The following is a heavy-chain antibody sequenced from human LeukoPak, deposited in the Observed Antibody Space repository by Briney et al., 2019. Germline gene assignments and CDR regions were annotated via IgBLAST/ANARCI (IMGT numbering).Heavy chain of an antibody. V-gene: IGHV4-31*03. CDR3: AREYGLGSYGPEYNWFDP. Sequence: PSETLSLTCTVSGGSISSGGYYWSWIRQHPGKGLEWIGYIYYSGSTYYNPSLKSRVTISVDTSKNQFSLKLSSVTAADTAVYYCAREYGLGSYGPEYNWFDPWGQGTLVTVSS. CDR1: GGSISSGGYY. CDR2: IYYSGST. J-gene: IGHJ5*02. D-gene: IGHD3-10*01.